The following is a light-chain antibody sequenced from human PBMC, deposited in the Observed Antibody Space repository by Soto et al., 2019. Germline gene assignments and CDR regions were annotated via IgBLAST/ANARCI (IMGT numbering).Light chain of an antibody. CDR2: AAS. CDR3: QQTSDFPLT. CDR1: QTISSW. Sequence: DIQMSQSPSALSGSVGDRVTITCRASQTISSWLAWYQQKPGKAPKLLIYAASSLQNGVPPRFSGTYSGTDFSLTISSLQPGDSATYFCQQTSDFPLTFGGGTKVDI. J-gene: IGKJ4*01. V-gene: IGKV1-12*01.